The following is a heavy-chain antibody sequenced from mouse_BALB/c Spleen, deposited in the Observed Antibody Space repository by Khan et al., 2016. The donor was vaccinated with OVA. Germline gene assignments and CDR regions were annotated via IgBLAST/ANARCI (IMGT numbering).Heavy chain of an antibody. CDR2: IYPGSGST. CDR1: GYIFTDYV. Sequence: QVQLQQSGPELVKPGASVKMSCKASGYIFTDYVINWVKQRTGQGLEWIGEIYPGSGSTYYHEKFKGKATLTADKSSNTAYMQLSSLTSEDSTVYFCARSGYGSLAYWGQGTTLTVS. CDR3: ARSGYGSLAY. V-gene: IGHV1-77*01. D-gene: IGHD1-1*01. J-gene: IGHJ2*01.